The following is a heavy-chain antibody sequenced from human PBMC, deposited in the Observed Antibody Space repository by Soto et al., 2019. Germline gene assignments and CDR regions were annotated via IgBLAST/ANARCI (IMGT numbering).Heavy chain of an antibody. D-gene: IGHD5-12*01. CDR3: AHFRYDDLTFDY. V-gene: IGHV2-5*02. CDR2: IYWDDDK. CDR1: GFSLSTSGVG. Sequence: QITLKESGPTLVKPTQTLTLTCTFSGFSLSTSGVGVGWIRQPPGKALEWLALIYWDDDKRYSPSLKSRLTITKYTSKNQVVLTMTNMDPVDTATYYCAHFRYDDLTFDYWGKGTLVTVSS. J-gene: IGHJ4*02.